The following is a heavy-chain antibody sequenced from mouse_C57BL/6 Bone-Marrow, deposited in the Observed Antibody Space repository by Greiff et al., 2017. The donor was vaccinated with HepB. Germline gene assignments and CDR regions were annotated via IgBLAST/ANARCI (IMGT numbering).Heavy chain of an antibody. D-gene: IGHD1-1*01. CDR2: IWWDDDK. CDR1: GFSLSTFGMG. V-gene: IGHV8-8*01. Sequence: QVTLKVCGPGILQPSQTLSLTCSFSGFSLSTFGMGVGWIRQPSGKGLEWLAHIWWDDDKYYNPALKSRLTISKDTSKNQVFRKIANVDTADTATYYCARIAWGQFITTVVGDYWGQGTTLTVSS. CDR3: ARIAWGQFITTVVGDY. J-gene: IGHJ2*01.